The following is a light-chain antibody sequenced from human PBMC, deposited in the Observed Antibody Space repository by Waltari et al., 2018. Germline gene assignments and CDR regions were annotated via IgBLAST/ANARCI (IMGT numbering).Light chain of an antibody. CDR2: EDN. Sequence: QSALTQPASVSGPRGPSITISCTGTSPDVGTYNLVSWYQQHPGKAPKLMIYEDNNRPSGVSSRFSGSRSGNTASLTISGLQPEDEADYYCCSYAGSWVFGGWTKLTVL. J-gene: IGLJ3*02. CDR3: CSYAGSWV. CDR1: SPDVGTYNL. V-gene: IGLV2-23*01.